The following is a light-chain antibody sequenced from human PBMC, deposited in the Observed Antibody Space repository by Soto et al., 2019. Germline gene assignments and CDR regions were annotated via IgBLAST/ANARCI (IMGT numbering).Light chain of an antibody. J-gene: IGLJ1*01. CDR2: EVS. Sequence: QSALAQPASVSGSPGQSMTISCTGTSSDGGGYNYVSWYQQHPGKAPKLMIYEVSNRPSGVSNRFSGSKSGNTASLTISGLQAEDEADYYCSSYASSSTLVVFGTGTKVTVL. V-gene: IGLV2-14*01. CDR3: SSYASSSTLVV. CDR1: SSDGGGYNY.